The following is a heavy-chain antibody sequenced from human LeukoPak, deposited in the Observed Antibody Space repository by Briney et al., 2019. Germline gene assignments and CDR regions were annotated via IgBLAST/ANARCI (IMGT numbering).Heavy chain of an antibody. J-gene: IGHJ5*02. Sequence: SGTLSLTCAVSGGSISSSNWWSWVRQPPGKGLEWIGEIYHSGSTNYNPSLKSRVTISVDKSKNQFSLKLSSVTAADTAVYYCARHVVVPSRGRRWFDPWGQGTLVTVSS. V-gene: IGHV4-4*02. D-gene: IGHD2-2*01. CDR1: GGSISSSNW. CDR3: ARHVVVPSRGRRWFDP. CDR2: IYHSGST.